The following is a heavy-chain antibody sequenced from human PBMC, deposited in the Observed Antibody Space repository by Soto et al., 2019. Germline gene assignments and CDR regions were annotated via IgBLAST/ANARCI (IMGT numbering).Heavy chain of an antibody. CDR3: ARETGYYDSSGYYISYYYGMDV. CDR1: GYTFTGYY. V-gene: IGHV1-2*02. J-gene: IGHJ6*02. D-gene: IGHD3-22*01. Sequence: QVQLVQSGAEVKKPGASVKVSCKASGYTFTGYYMHWVRQAPGQGLEWMGWINPNSGGTNYAQKFQGRVTMTRDTSISTAYMELSRLRSDDTAVYYCARETGYYDSSGYYISYYYGMDVWGQGTTVTVSS. CDR2: INPNSGGT.